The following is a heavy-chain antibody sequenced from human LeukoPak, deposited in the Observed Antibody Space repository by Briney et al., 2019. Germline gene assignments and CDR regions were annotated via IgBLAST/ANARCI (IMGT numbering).Heavy chain of an antibody. Sequence: GGSLRLSCAASGFTFSSYSMNWVRQAPGKGLEWVSSISSSSSYVYYADSVKGRFTISRDNAKNSLYLQMNSLRAEDTAVYYCARVTYSSSSNYFDYWGQGTLVTVSS. J-gene: IGHJ4*02. CDR1: GFTFSSYS. D-gene: IGHD6-6*01. CDR3: ARVTYSSSSNYFDY. V-gene: IGHV3-21*01. CDR2: ISSSSSYV.